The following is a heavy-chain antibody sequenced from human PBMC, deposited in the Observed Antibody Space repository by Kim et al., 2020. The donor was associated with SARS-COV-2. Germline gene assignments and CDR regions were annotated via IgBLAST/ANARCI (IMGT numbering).Heavy chain of an antibody. CDR1: GGSISSSSYY. J-gene: IGHJ4*02. Sequence: SGTLSLTCTVSGGSISSSSYYWGWIRQPPGKGLEWIGSIYYSGSTYYNPSLKSRVTISVDTSKNQFSLKLSSVTAADTAVYYCARRLVTMVREYDYWGQGTLVTVSS. CDR2: IYYSGST. V-gene: IGHV4-39*01. D-gene: IGHD3-10*01. CDR3: ARRLVTMVREYDY.